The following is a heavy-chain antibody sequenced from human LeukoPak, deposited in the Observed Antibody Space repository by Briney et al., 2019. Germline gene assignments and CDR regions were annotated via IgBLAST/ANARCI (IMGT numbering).Heavy chain of an antibody. CDR1: VFTFSTYN. Sequence: GGSLRLSCAASVFTFSTYNMNWVRQAPGKGLEWVAVISYDGSNKYYADSVKGRFTISRDNSKNTLYLQMNSLRAEDTAVYYCARESSSSPAGYWGQGTLVTVSS. CDR3: ARESSSSPAGY. J-gene: IGHJ4*02. D-gene: IGHD6-13*01. CDR2: ISYDGSNK. V-gene: IGHV3-30*04.